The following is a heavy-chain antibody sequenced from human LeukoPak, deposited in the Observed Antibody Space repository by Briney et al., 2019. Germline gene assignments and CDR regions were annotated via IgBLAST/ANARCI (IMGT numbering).Heavy chain of an antibody. J-gene: IGHJ4*02. Sequence: SETLSLTCTVSGGSISSYYVSWMRQPPGKGLEWIGYISYTGSTDYNPYLKSRVTISVDMSKNQFSLKVSSVTAADTAVYYCARGSVYFDSWGQGTLVTVSS. CDR3: ARGSVYFDS. V-gene: IGHV4-59*01. CDR2: ISYTGST. CDR1: GGSISSYY.